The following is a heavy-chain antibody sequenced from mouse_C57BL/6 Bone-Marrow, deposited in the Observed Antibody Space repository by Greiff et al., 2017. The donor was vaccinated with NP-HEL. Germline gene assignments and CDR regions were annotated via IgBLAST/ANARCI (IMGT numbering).Heavy chain of an antibody. Sequence: EVKLQESGAELVKPGASVKLSCTASGFNIKDYYMHWVKQRTEQGLEWIGRIDPEDGETKYAPKFQGKATITADTYSNTAYLQLSSLTSEDTAVYYCARGMITHWYFDVWGTGTTVTVSS. CDR3: ARGMITHWYFDV. V-gene: IGHV14-2*01. D-gene: IGHD2-4*01. CDR2: IDPEDGET. J-gene: IGHJ1*03. CDR1: GFNIKDYY.